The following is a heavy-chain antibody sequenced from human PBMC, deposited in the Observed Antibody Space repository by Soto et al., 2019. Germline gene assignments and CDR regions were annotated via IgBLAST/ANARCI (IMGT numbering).Heavy chain of an antibody. CDR3: ARRDGYTVDY. CDR2: ISSNGGST. D-gene: IGHD5-12*01. CDR1: GFTFSSYA. Sequence: EVQLVESGGGLVQPGGSLRLSCAASGFTFSSYAMHWVRQAPGKGLEYVSAISSNGGSTYYANSVKGRFTISRDNSKNTLYLQMGSLRAEDMAVYYCARRDGYTVDYWGQGTLVTVSS. J-gene: IGHJ4*02. V-gene: IGHV3-64*01.